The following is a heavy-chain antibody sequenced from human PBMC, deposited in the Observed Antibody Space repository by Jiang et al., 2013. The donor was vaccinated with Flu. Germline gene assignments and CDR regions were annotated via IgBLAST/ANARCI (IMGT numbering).Heavy chain of an antibody. V-gene: IGHV4-30-4*01. D-gene: IGHD3-22*01. CDR1: GGSISSGDYY. Sequence: GLVKPSQTLSLTCTVSGGSISSGDYYWSWIRQPPGKGLEWIGYIYYSGSTYYNPSLKSRVTISVDTSKNQFSLKLSSVTAADTAVYYCASYYDSSGSNFDYWGQGTLVTVSS. J-gene: IGHJ4*02. CDR3: ASYYDSSGSNFDY. CDR2: IYYSGST.